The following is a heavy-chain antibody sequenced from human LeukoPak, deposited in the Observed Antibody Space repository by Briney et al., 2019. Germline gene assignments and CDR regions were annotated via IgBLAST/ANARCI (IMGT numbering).Heavy chain of an antibody. CDR3: ARAWVRGATPLFY. Sequence: ASVKVSCKPSGYTFTGYYMHWVRQAPGHGLKWMGWINPNSGGTKYAQKFKGRVTMTRDTSISTAYMELSRLRAEDTAVYYCARAWVRGATPLFYWGQGTLVTVSS. CDR1: GYTFTGYY. V-gene: IGHV1-2*02. D-gene: IGHD3-10*01. CDR2: INPNSGGT. J-gene: IGHJ4*02.